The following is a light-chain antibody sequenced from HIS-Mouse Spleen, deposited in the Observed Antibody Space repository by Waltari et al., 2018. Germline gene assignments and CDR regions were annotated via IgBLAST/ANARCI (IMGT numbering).Light chain of an antibody. CDR3: AAWDDSLSGV. Sequence: QSVLTQPPSASGTPGQRVTISCSGSSSNIGSNYVYWYQRLPGTAPKLLIYRNNQRPSGVPDRVSGSKSGTSASLAISGLRSEDEADYYCAAWDDSLSGVFGGGTKLTVL. J-gene: IGLJ2*01. V-gene: IGLV1-47*01. CDR2: RNN. CDR1: SSNIGSNY.